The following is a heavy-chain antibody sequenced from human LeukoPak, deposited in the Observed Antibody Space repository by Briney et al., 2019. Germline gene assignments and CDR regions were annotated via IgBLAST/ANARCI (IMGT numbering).Heavy chain of an antibody. CDR1: GASITNSDW. D-gene: IGHD2-15*01. CDR2: IYYSGGT. V-gene: IGHV4-4*02. J-gene: IGHJ4*02. CDR3: AREVVGIDY. Sequence: SETLSLTCSVSGASITNSDWWTWVRQPPGEGLEWIGYIYYSGGTNYNPSLKSRVTISVDTSKNQFSLKLSSVTAADTAVYYCAREVVGIDYWGQGTLVTVSS.